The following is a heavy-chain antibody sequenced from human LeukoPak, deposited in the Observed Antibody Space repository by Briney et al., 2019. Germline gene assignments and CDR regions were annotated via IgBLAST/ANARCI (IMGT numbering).Heavy chain of an antibody. CDR1: GGTFSSYT. V-gene: IGHV1-69*02. Sequence: SVKVSCKASGGTFSSYTISWVRQAPGQGLEWMGRIIPNLGIANYAQEFQGRVTITADKSTSTAYMELSSLRSEDTAVYYCARTLGYPASDAAFDIWGQGTMVTVSS. D-gene: IGHD5-18*01. J-gene: IGHJ3*02. CDR3: ARTLGYPASDAAFDI. CDR2: IIPNLGIA.